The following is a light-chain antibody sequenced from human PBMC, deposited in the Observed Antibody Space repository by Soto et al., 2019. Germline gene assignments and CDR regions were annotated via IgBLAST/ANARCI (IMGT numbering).Light chain of an antibody. CDR2: AAS. J-gene: IGKJ4*01. Sequence: DVQLTQSPSSVSASIGDRVTISCRASQSIYKWLVWYQQKPGKAPKLLIYAASSLQSGVPSRFSGSGYGTEFTLPISSLQPEDSATYYCQQADSFPLTVGGGTEVAI. CDR1: QSIYKW. CDR3: QQADSFPLT. V-gene: IGKV1-12*01.